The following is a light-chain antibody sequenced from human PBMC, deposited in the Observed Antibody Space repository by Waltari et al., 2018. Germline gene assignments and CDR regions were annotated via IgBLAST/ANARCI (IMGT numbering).Light chain of an antibody. Sequence: EIVLTQSPATLSLSPGERATLSCRASQSVSDYLAWYQQKPVQAPRLLISAASNRATGIPARFSGSGSGTDFTLTISSLEPEDFAFYYCQQRSNWPISFGQGTRLEIK. CDR3: QQRSNWPIS. V-gene: IGKV3-11*01. CDR2: AAS. J-gene: IGKJ5*01. CDR1: QSVSDY.